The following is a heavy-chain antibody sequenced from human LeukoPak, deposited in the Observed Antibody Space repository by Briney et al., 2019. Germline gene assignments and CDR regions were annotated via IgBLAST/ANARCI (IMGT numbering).Heavy chain of an antibody. CDR1: GFTFSSYA. CDR2: ISGSGGNT. D-gene: IGHD2-21*01. J-gene: IGHJ4*02. V-gene: IGHV3-23*01. CDR3: ATQKGDSPDY. Sequence: GGSLRLSCAASGFTFSSYAMSWVRQAPGKGLEWVSDISGSGGNTYYGDSVKGRFTISRDNSKNTLYLQMNSLRPEDTAVYYCATQKGDSPDYWGQGTLVTVSS.